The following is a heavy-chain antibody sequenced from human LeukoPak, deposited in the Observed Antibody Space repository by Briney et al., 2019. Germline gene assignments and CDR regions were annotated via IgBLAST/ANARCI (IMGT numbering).Heavy chain of an antibody. Sequence: ASVKVSCKVSGYTLTELSMHWVRQAPGKGLEWMGGFDPEDGETIYALKFQGRVTMTEDTSTDTAYMELSSLRSEDTAVYYCAISPYRYCSSTSCRSIPWFDPWGQGTLVTVSS. V-gene: IGHV1-24*01. D-gene: IGHD2-2*01. CDR2: FDPEDGET. CDR3: AISPYRYCSSTSCRSIPWFDP. CDR1: GYTLTELS. J-gene: IGHJ5*02.